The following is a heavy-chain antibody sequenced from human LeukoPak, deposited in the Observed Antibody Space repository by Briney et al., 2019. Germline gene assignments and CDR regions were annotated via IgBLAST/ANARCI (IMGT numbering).Heavy chain of an antibody. CDR2: IWYDGSNK. V-gene: IGHV3-33*01. D-gene: IGHD5-24*01. CDR3: ARAGDGYNRIDY. Sequence: PGGSLRLSCAASGFTFSSYGMHWVRQAPGKGLEWVAVIWYDGSNKYYADSVKGRFTISRDNSKNTLYLQMNSLRAEDTAVYYCARAGDGYNRIDYWGQGTLVTVSS. J-gene: IGHJ4*02. CDR1: GFTFSSYG.